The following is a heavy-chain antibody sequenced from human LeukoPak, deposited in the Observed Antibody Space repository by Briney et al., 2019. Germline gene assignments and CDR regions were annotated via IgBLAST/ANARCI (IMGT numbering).Heavy chain of an antibody. D-gene: IGHD3-22*01. CDR1: GGTFSSYA. Sequence: ASVKVSCKASGGTFSSYAISWVRQAPGQGLEWMGGIIPIFGTANYAQKFQGRVTITTDESTSTAYMELSSLRSEDTAVYYCAKLTNFDSGGSYRNHFDYWGQGTLVTVSS. CDR3: AKLTNFDSGGSYRNHFDY. CDR2: IIPIFGTA. V-gene: IGHV1-69*05. J-gene: IGHJ4*02.